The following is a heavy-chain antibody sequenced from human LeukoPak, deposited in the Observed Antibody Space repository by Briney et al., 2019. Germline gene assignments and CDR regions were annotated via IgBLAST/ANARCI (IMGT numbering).Heavy chain of an antibody. V-gene: IGHV7-4-1*02. Sequence: ASVKVSCKASGYSFNSNGMNWVRQAPGQGLEWMGWINTNTGNPTYAQGFTGRFVFSLDTSVSTAYLQINSLKAEDTAVYYCARDSISGSYVHYDNWGQGTLVTVSS. J-gene: IGHJ4*02. D-gene: IGHD1-26*01. CDR3: ARDSISGSYVHYDN. CDR2: INTNTGNP. CDR1: GYSFNSNG.